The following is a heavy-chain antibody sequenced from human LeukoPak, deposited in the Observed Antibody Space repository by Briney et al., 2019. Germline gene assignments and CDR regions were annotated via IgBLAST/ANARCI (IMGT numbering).Heavy chain of an antibody. V-gene: IGHV1-2*02. CDR3: ARDPRFLAPDNSMDV. D-gene: IGHD3-3*01. J-gene: IGHJ6*03. CDR2: INPNSGET. Sequence: GASVKVSCKASGYPFTGYYIHWLRQAPGQGLEWMGWINPNSGETRYAQKFQGRVTLTSDTSVRTVYMELSGLKSDDTAVYYCARDPRFLAPDNSMDVWGKGSTVTVSS. CDR1: GYPFTGYY.